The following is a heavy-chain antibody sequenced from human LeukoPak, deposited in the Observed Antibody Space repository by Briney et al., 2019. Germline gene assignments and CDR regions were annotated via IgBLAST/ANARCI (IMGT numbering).Heavy chain of an antibody. CDR3: AKATDYYDSSGYYHRPGY. CDR1: GFTFSSYA. J-gene: IGHJ4*02. Sequence: GGSLRLSCAASGFTFSSYAMSWVRQAPGKGLEWVSAISGSGGSTYYADSVKGRFTISRDNSKNTLYLQMNSLRAEDTAVYYCAKATDYYDSSGYYHRPGYWGQGTLVTVSS. V-gene: IGHV3-23*01. CDR2: ISGSGGST. D-gene: IGHD3-22*01.